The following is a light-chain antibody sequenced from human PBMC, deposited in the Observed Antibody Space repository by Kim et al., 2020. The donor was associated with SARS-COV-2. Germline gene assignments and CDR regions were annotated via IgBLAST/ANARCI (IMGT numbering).Light chain of an antibody. CDR1: QSISSY. Sequence: DIQMTQSPSSLSASVGDRVTITCRASQSISSYLNWYQQKPGKAPKLLIYAASSLQSGVPSRFSGSGSGTDFTLTISSLQPEDFATYYCQQSYSTQVTFGGGTKLEI. CDR3: QQSYSTQVT. J-gene: IGKJ4*01. CDR2: AAS. V-gene: IGKV1-39*01.